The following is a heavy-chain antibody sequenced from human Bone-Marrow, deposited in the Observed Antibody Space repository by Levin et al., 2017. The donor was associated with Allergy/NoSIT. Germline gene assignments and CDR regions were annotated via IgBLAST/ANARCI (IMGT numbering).Heavy chain of an antibody. D-gene: IGHD3-16*01. V-gene: IGHV4-59*01. J-gene: IGHJ4*02. CDR3: ARGREGGARKSFDY. CDR1: GGSIRSYY. CDR2: IYYSGTT. Sequence: SQTLSLTCPVSGGSIRSYYWSWIRQPPGKGPEWIGYIYYSGTTNYNPSVKSRVTISVDTSKNQFSLKMSSVTAADTAVYFCARGREGGARKSFDYWGQGTLVTVSS.